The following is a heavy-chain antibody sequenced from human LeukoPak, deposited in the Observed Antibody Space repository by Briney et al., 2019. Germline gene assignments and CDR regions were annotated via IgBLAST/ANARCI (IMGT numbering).Heavy chain of an antibody. J-gene: IGHJ4*02. D-gene: IGHD3-22*01. V-gene: IGHV3-23*01. CDR1: GFTSSSYA. CDR2: ISDSGGST. CDR3: ARRIPTYYYDSSGFGY. Sequence: GGSLRLSCAASGFTSSSYAMSWVRQAPGKGLEWVSAISDSGGSTYYADSVKGRFTISRDNSKNTLYLQMNSLRAEDTAVYYCARRIPTYYYDSSGFGYWGQGTLVTVSS.